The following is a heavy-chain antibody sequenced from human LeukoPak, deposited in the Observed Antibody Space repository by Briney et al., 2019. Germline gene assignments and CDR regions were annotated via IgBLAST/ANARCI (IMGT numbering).Heavy chain of an antibody. CDR2: LSGSGSSA. D-gene: IGHD3-9*01. J-gene: IGHJ4*02. CDR1: GFTFSSYA. V-gene: IGHV3-23*01. Sequence: GGSLRLSCAASGFTFSSYAMSWVRQAPGKGLEWVSGLSGSGSSAYYADSVKGRFTISRDNSKNTLYLQMNSLRPEDTAVYYCAKGLTNLGDDWGQGTLVTASS. CDR3: AKGLTNLGDD.